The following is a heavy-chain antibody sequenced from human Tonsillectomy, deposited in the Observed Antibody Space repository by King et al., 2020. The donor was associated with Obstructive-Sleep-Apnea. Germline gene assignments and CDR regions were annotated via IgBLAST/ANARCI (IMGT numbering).Heavy chain of an antibody. D-gene: IGHD3-22*01. CDR2: TNGDGSST. V-gene: IGHV3-74*01. Sequence: VQLVESGGGLVQPGGSLRLSCAASGFTFSSYWMHWVRQAPGKGLVWVSRTNGDGSSTSNAGALKGRFTISRDNAKNTLYLQMNSLRAEDTAVYYCARELDDSSGYVFDYWGQGTLVTASS. CDR3: ARELDDSSGYVFDY. J-gene: IGHJ4*02. CDR1: GFTFSSYW.